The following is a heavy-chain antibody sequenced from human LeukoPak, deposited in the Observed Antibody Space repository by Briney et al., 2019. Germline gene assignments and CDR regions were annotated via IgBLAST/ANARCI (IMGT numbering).Heavy chain of an antibody. J-gene: IGHJ4*02. Sequence: GGSLRLSCAASGFTFSSYSMNWVRQAPGKGLEWVSYISSSSSTIYYADSVKGRFTISRDNAKNSLYLQMNSLRAEDTAVYYCARDRGVQLESDFDYWGQGTLVTVSS. CDR2: ISSSSSTI. D-gene: IGHD1-1*01. CDR1: GFTFSSYS. CDR3: ARDRGVQLESDFDY. V-gene: IGHV3-48*01.